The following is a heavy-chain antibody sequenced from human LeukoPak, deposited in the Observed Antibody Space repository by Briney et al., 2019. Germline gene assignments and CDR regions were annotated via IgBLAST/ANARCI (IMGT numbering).Heavy chain of an antibody. CDR2: ISGSGGST. V-gene: IGHV3-23*01. Sequence: GGSLRLSCAASGFTFSSYAMSWVRQAPGKGLEWVSAISGSGGSTYYADSVKGRFTISRDNSKNTLYLQMNGLRAEDTAVYYCAKAEHYYDSSVYFDYWGQGTLVTVSS. CDR3: AKAEHYYDSSVYFDY. J-gene: IGHJ4*02. CDR1: GFTFSSYA. D-gene: IGHD3-22*01.